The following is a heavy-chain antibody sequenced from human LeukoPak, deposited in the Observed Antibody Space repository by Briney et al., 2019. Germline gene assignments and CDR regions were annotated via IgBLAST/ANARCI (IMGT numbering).Heavy chain of an antibody. CDR1: GGSISSSSYY. V-gene: IGHV4-39*01. CDR3: ARRGGRYCSSTSCKNFDY. D-gene: IGHD2-2*01. CDR2: IYYSGST. J-gene: IGHJ4*02. Sequence: WETLSLTCTVSGGSISSSSYYWGWIRQPPGKGLEWIGSIYYSGSTYYNPSLKSRVTISVDTSKNQFSLKLSSVTAADTAVYYCARRGGRYCSSTSCKNFDYWGQGTLVTVSS.